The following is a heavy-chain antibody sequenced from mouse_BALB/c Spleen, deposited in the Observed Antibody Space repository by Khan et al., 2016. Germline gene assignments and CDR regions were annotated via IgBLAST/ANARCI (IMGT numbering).Heavy chain of an antibody. J-gene: IGHJ3*01. Sequence: EVELVESGPGLVKPSQSLSLTCTVTGYSITRDYAWNWIRQFPGNKLEWMGYISYSGSTSYNPSLDSRISINRATSKNQFFLQLNSVTTEDTATYYCASYYGNYLRFAYWGQGTLVTVSA. CDR3: ASYYGNYLRFAY. D-gene: IGHD2-10*01. CDR1: GYSITRDYA. V-gene: IGHV3-2*02. CDR2: ISYSGST.